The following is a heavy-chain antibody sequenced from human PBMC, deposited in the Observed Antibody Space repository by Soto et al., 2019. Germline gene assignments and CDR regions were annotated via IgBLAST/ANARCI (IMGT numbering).Heavy chain of an antibody. J-gene: IGHJ5*02. CDR2: SGSGGGT. CDR3: ARADFWSGYLNWFDP. V-gene: IGHV3-53*01. D-gene: IGHD3-3*01. Sequence: PGGSLRLSCAASGFTVSNNYMSWVRQAPGEGVEWVAVSGSGGGTYYADSVKGRFTISRDNSKNSLYLQMNSLRAEDTAVYYCARADFWSGYLNWFDPWGQGTLVTVSS. CDR1: GFTVSNNY.